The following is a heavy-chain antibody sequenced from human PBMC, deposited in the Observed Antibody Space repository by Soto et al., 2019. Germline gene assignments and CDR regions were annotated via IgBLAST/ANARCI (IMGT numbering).Heavy chain of an antibody. Sequence: GLEWMGWINPNSGGTNYAQKFQGWVTMTRDTSISTAYMELSRLRSDDTAVYYCARDGRYCSSTSCSKGYYYYYMDVWGKGTTLTVSS. CDR2: INPNSGGT. J-gene: IGHJ6*03. CDR3: ARDGRYCSSTSCSKGYYYYYMDV. D-gene: IGHD2-2*01. V-gene: IGHV1-2*04.